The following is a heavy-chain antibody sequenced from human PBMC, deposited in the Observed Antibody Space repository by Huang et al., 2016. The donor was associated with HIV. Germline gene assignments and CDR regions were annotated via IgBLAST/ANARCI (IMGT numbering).Heavy chain of an antibody. CDR1: GGSLSAYH. CDR3: ASRHHGTNDYYPFDY. Sequence: QVQLQQWGAGLLKPSKTLSLTCAVYGGSLSAYHWTWIRQPPGKGLEWIGEVNQSGSNKNNPSLKSRVTMSGYRYKKQFFLKLSSVTVADTAVYYCASRHHGTNDYYPFDYWGQGTLVTVSS. CDR2: VNQSGSN. V-gene: IGHV4-34*02. D-gene: IGHD2-8*01. J-gene: IGHJ4*02.